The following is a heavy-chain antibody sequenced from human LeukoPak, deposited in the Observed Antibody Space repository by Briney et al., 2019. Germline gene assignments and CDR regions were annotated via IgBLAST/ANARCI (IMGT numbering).Heavy chain of an antibody. V-gene: IGHV3-23*01. D-gene: IGHD4-17*01. CDR3: AKDRTVS. CDR1: GFTFSAYG. J-gene: IGHJ4*02. Sequence: GGSLRLSCAASGFTFSAYGMNWVRQSPGKGLEWVSAVTASGAATYYADSVKGRFTISRDNSKNMLYLQMNSLRAEDTAVYYCAKDRTVSWRQGTLVTVSS. CDR2: VTASGAAT.